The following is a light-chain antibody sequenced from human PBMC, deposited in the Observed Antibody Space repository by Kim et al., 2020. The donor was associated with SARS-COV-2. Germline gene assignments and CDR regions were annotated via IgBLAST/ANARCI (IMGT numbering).Light chain of an antibody. J-gene: IGLJ3*02. CDR3: ATWDSSLSVGV. CDR1: RSNIGNNP. CDR2: DND. V-gene: IGLV1-51*01. Sequence: QSVLTQPPYVSAAPGHKVTISCSGSRSNIGNNPVSWYQQFPGTAPRLITYDNDKRPSGIPDRFSSSKSGTSATLGITGLRTGDEADYYCATWDSSLSVGVFGGGTKVTVL.